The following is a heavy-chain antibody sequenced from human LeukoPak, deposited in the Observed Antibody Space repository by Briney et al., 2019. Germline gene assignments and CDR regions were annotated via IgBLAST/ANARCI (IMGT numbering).Heavy chain of an antibody. CDR2: IKQDGSEK. J-gene: IGHJ3*01. Sequence: GGSLRLSCAASGFTFTTYWMSWVRQAPGKGLEWVANIKQDGSEKYYVDSVKGRFTISRDNAKKSLYLQMDSLRGEDTALYYCARDSVDCRGCAFDLWGQGTMVTVSS. CDR3: ARDSVDCRGCAFDL. CDR1: GFTFTTYW. D-gene: IGHD3-10*01. V-gene: IGHV3-7*01.